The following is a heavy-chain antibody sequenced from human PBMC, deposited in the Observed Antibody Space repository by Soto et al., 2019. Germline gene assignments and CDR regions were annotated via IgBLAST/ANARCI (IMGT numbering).Heavy chain of an antibody. CDR1: GGSFSVYY. CDR2: INHSGST. CDR3: ARGSSRLRFLEWLLRYGMDV. D-gene: IGHD3-3*01. J-gene: IGHJ6*02. Sequence: PSETLSLTCAFYGGSFSVYYWSWIRQPPGKGLEWIGEINHSGSTNYNPSLKSRVTISVDTSKNQFSLKLSSVTAADTAVYYCARGSSRLRFLEWLLRYGMDVWGQGTTVTVSS. V-gene: IGHV4-34*01.